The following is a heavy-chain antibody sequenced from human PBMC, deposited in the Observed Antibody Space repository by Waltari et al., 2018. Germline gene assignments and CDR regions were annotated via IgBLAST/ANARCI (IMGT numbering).Heavy chain of an antibody. CDR2: INPSGGST. Sequence: QVQLVQSGAEVKKPGASVKISCKTSEYTFPSSYIHWVRQAPGQGLEWMGIINPSGGSTIYAQKFQGRVTMTRDTSTSTVYMELSSLRSEDTAVYYCALDTGALWMDVWGQGTTVTVSS. D-gene: IGHD2-21*01. V-gene: IGHV1-46*01. J-gene: IGHJ6*02. CDR3: ALDTGALWMDV. CDR1: EYTFPSSY.